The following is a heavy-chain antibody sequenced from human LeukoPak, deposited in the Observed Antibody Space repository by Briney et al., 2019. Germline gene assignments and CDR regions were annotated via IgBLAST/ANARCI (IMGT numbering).Heavy chain of an antibody. V-gene: IGHV1-2*06. CDR3: ARDHPDIVVVPAAMGF. J-gene: IGHJ4*02. CDR1: GGTFSSYA. D-gene: IGHD2-2*01. CDR2: INPNSGGT. Sequence: GASVKVSCKASGGTFSSYAISWVRQAPGQGLEWMGRINPNSGGTNYAQKFQGRVTMTRDTSISTAYMELSRLRSDDTAVYYCARDHPDIVVVPAAMGFWGQGTLVTVSP.